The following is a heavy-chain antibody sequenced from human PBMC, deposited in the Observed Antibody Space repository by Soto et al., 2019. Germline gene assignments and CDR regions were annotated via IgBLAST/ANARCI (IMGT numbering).Heavy chain of an antibody. D-gene: IGHD5-18*01. CDR1: GFTFSDYA. V-gene: IGHV3-30*04. CDR3: TRSYGLAGYCDS. Sequence: QVQLVESGGGVVQPGRSLRLSCAASGFTFSDYAMHWVRQAPGKGLEWVALISFDGRTTYYPDSLRGRFTISRDNSKNPVSVLVNSLRPEDTAVYYCTRSYGLAGYCDSWGQGTLVTVSS. J-gene: IGHJ4*02. CDR2: ISFDGRTT.